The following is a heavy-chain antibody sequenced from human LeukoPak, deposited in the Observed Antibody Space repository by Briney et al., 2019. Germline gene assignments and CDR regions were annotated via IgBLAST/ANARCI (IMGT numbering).Heavy chain of an antibody. J-gene: IGHJ4*02. Sequence: SAKVSCKASGGTFSSYAISWVRQAPGQGLEWMGGIIPIFGTANYAQKFQGRVTITADASTSTAYMELSSMRSEDTAVYYCARDVTFGGVGSYYFDYWGQGTLVTVSS. CDR3: ARDVTFGGVGSYYFDY. V-gene: IGHV1-69*13. CDR2: IIPIFGTA. CDR1: GGTFSSYA. D-gene: IGHD3-16*01.